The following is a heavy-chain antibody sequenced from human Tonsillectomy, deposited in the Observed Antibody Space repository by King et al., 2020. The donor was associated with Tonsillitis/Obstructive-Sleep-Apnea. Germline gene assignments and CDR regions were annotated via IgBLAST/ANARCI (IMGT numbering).Heavy chain of an antibody. CDR1: GGSFSGYY. J-gene: IGHJ4*02. Sequence: VQLQQWGAGLLKPSETLSLTCAVYGGSFSGYYWSWIRQPPGKGLEWIGEINHSGSTNYNPSLKSRVTISVDTSKNQFSLKVSSVTAADTAVYYCAGGCSGGSCFDYWGQGTLVTVSS. D-gene: IGHD2-15*01. V-gene: IGHV4-34*01. CDR2: INHSGST. CDR3: AGGCSGGSCFDY.